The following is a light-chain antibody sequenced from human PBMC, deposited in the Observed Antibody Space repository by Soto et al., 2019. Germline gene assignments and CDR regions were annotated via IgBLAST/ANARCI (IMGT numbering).Light chain of an antibody. V-gene: IGLV2-8*01. CDR2: EVS. J-gene: IGLJ3*02. CDR1: SSDVGGYNY. Sequence: QPVLTQPPSASGSPGQSVTISCTGTSSDVGGYNYVSWYQQHPGKAPKLMIYEVSKRPSGVPDRFSGSKSGNTASLTVSGLQAEDEADYYCSSYAGSNNLWVFGGGTKVTVL. CDR3: SSYAGSNNLWV.